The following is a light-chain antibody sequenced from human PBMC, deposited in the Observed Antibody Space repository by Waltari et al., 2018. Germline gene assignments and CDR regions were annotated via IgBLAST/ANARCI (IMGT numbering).Light chain of an antibody. CDR1: QSLLHSNGYNY. CDR2: LGS. CDR3: MQALQTSWT. J-gene: IGKJ1*01. Sequence: DNVMTQSPLSLPVTPGEPASISCRSSQSLLHSNGYNYLDWYLQKQGQSPQLLIYLGSNRASGVPDRFSGSGSGTDFTLKISRVEAEDVGVYYCMQALQTSWTFGQGTKVEIK. V-gene: IGKV2-28*01.